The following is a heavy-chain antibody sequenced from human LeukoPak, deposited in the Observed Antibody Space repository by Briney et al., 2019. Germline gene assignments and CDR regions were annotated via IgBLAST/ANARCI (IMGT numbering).Heavy chain of an antibody. D-gene: IGHD3-3*01. J-gene: IGHJ4*02. CDR1: GGSISSGGYS. V-gene: IGHV4-30-2*01. Sequence: SETLSLTCAVSGGSISSGGYSWSWIRQPPGKGLEWIGYIYHSGSTYYNPSLKSRVTISVDRSKNQFSLKLSSVTAADTAVYYCARVTNFWSGYPRPGYFDYWGQGTLVTVSS. CDR2: IYHSGST. CDR3: ARVTNFWSGYPRPGYFDY.